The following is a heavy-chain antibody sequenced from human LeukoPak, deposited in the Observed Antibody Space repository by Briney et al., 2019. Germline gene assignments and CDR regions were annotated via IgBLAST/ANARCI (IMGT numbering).Heavy chain of an antibody. V-gene: IGHV3-23*01. CDR2: ISGSGGST. Sequence: GASLRLSCAASGFTFSSYAMSWVRQAPGKGLEWVSAISGSGGSTYYADSVKGRFTISRDNSKNTLYLQMNSLRAEDTAVYYCAKDRGYCSSTSCYPGFVFDYWGQGTLVTVSS. J-gene: IGHJ4*02. CDR1: GFTFSSYA. CDR3: AKDRGYCSSTSCYPGFVFDY. D-gene: IGHD2-2*01.